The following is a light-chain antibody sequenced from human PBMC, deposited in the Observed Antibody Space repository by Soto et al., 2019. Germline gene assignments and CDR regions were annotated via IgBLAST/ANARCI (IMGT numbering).Light chain of an antibody. Sequence: QSALTQPPSASGSPGQSVTISCTGTSSDVGGYDSVAWYQQHPHKAPKLIIYEVNKRPSGVPDRFSGSKSGNTASLIVSGLQTDDEADYHCASYAGSXNFVFGGGTK. CDR3: ASYAGSXNFV. V-gene: IGLV2-8*01. CDR1: SSDVGGYDS. J-gene: IGLJ2*01. CDR2: EVN.